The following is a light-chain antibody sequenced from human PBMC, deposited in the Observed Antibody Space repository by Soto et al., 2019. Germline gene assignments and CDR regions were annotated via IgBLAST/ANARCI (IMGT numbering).Light chain of an antibody. CDR2: DAS. CDR1: QSISSW. J-gene: IGKJ1*01. Sequence: DIQMTQSPSTLSVSVGDRVTITCRASQSISSWLAWYQQKPGKAPKLLIYDASSLESGVPSRFSGSGSGTEFTLTISSXQPDDFATYYCQQYNSYSRTFGQGTKVDIK. CDR3: QQYNSYSRT. V-gene: IGKV1-5*01.